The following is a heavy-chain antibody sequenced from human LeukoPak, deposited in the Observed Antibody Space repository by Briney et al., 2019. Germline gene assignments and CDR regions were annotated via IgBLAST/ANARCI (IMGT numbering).Heavy chain of an antibody. V-gene: IGHV1-2*02. CDR1: GYTFTGYY. Sequence: ASVKVSCKASGYTFTGYYMHWVRQAPGQGLEWMGCINPNSGVTNYAQRVQGRVTMTRDTPISTAYMDLSRLRYDDTAVYYCARDRDGYCTNGVCYFDYWGQGTLVTVSS. CDR2: INPNSGVT. J-gene: IGHJ4*02. CDR3: ARDRDGYCTNGVCYFDY. D-gene: IGHD2-8*01.